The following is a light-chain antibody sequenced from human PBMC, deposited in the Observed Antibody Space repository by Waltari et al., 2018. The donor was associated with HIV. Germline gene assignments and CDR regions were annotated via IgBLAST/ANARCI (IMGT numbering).Light chain of an antibody. V-gene: IGKV3-15*01. J-gene: IGKJ1*01. CDR1: QSVSRN. Sequence: EVVMTQSPATLSVSPGERAALACRASQSVSRNLAWYQQKPGQPPRLLIYAASTRGSGVPVRISGTGSGTEFTLTISSLQSEDFAVYYCQQYDDWPRTFGQGTRVEIK. CDR2: AAS. CDR3: QQYDDWPRT.